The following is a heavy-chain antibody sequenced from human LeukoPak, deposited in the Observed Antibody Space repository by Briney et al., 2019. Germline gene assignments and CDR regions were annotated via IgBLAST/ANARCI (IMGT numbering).Heavy chain of an antibody. CDR1: GFTFSSYG. D-gene: IGHD1-14*01. Sequence: GGSLRLSCAASGFTFSSYGMHWVRQAPGKGLEWVAVIWYGGSNKYYADSVKGRFTISRDNSKNTLYLQMNSPRAEDTAVYYCAKDRSRNYYMDVWGKGTTVTVSS. CDR2: IWYGGSNK. CDR3: AKDRSRNYYMDV. V-gene: IGHV3-30*02. J-gene: IGHJ6*03.